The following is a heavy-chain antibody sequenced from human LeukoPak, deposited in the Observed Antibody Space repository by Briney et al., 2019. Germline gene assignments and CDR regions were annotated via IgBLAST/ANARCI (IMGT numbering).Heavy chain of an antibody. D-gene: IGHD6-6*01. J-gene: IGHJ4*02. CDR2: INPNSGGT. CDR3: ARVRYSSSSGHY. Sequence: ASVKASCKASGYTFTSYYMHWVRQAPGQGLEWMGWINPNSGGTNYPQKFQGSVTMTRDPSISTAYMELSRLRSDDTAVYYCARVRYSSSSGHYWGQGTLVTVSS. CDR1: GYTFTSYY. V-gene: IGHV1-2*02.